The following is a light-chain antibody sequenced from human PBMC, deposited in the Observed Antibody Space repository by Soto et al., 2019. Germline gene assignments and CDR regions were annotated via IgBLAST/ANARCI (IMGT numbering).Light chain of an antibody. Sequence: QSALTQPASVSGSPGQSITISCTGTSSDVGGYSYVSWYQQHPGKAPKLMIYEVSNRPSGVSNRFSGSKSGNTASLTISGLQAEDEADYYCCSYTSTTTLNVFGTGTKLTVL. V-gene: IGLV2-14*01. CDR1: SSDVGGYSY. J-gene: IGLJ1*01. CDR2: EVS. CDR3: CSYTSTTTLNV.